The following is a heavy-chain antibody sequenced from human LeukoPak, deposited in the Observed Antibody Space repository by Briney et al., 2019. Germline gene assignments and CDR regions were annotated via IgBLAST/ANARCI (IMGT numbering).Heavy chain of an antibody. CDR2: ISGSGGNT. Sequence: PGGSLRLSCAASGLSFSSYAMSWVRQAPGKGLEWVSGISGSGGNTYYADSVKGRFTISRDNSKNTLYLQVNSLRAEDTAVYYCAKTYYYDSSGSHDYWGQGTLVTVSS. CDR3: AKTYYYDSSGSHDY. D-gene: IGHD3-22*01. J-gene: IGHJ4*02. CDR1: GLSFSSYA. V-gene: IGHV3-23*01.